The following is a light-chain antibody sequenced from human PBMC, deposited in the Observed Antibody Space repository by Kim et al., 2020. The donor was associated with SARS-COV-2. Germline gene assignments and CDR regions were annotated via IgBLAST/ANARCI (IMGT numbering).Light chain of an antibody. J-gene: IGLJ2*01. CDR1: SLRNYY. V-gene: IGLV3-19*01. CDR3: KSRDSSGDHVL. CDR2: GKN. Sequence: SSELTQDPAVSVALGQTVRITCQGDSLRNYYASWYQQKPGQAPVLVVYGKNYRPSRIPDRFSDSSSGDTTSLTITGAQAEDEADYYCKSRDSSGDHVLFGGGTQLTVL.